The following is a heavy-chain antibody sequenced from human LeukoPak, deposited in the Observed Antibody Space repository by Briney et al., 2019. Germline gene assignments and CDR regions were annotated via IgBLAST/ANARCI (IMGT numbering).Heavy chain of an antibody. V-gene: IGHV3-7*01. CDR2: IKQDGSEK. D-gene: IGHD1-7*01. J-gene: IGHJ6*02. CDR1: GFTFSSYW. CDR3: AREITAGTTRGPYYYGMGV. Sequence: GGSLRLSCAASGFTFSSYWMSWVRQAPGKGLEWVANIKQDGSEKYYVDSVKGRFTISRDNAKNSLYLQMNSLRAEDTAVYYCAREITAGTTRGPYYYGMGVWGQGTTVTVSS.